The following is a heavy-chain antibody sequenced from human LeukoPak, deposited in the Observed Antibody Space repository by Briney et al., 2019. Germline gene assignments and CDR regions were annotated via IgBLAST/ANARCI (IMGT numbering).Heavy chain of an antibody. CDR3: ARGLVLRYFDWPTGFDY. D-gene: IGHD3-9*01. CDR2: IYYSGST. J-gene: IGHJ4*02. Sequence: SETLSLTCTVSGGSLSSYYWSWIRQPPGKGLEWIGYIYYSGSTNYNPSLKSRVTISVDTSKNQFSLKLSSVTAADTAVYYCARGLVLRYFDWPTGFDYWGQGTLVTVSS. CDR1: GGSLSSYY. V-gene: IGHV4-59*01.